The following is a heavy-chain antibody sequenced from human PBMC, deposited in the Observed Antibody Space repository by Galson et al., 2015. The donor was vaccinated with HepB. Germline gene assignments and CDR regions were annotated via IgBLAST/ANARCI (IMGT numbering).Heavy chain of an antibody. J-gene: IGHJ4*02. CDR3: ARLRYYGSGSWYFDY. CDR2: IWYDGSNK. Sequence: SLRLSCAASGFTFSSYGMHWVRQAPGKGLEWVAVIWYDGSNKYYADSVKGRFTISRDNSKNTLYLQMNSLRAEGTAMYYCARLRYYGSGSWYFDYWGQGTLVTVSS. D-gene: IGHD3-10*01. CDR1: GFTFSSYG. V-gene: IGHV3-33*08.